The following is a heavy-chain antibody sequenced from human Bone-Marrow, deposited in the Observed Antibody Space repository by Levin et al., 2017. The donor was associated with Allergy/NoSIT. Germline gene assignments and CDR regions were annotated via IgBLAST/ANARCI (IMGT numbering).Heavy chain of an antibody. J-gene: IGHJ4*02. CDR3: ARYGGWYFNY. CDR1: GFSFSSSW. Sequence: GESLKISCTASGFSFSSSWMSWVRQAPGKGLEWVANIKQDGSNTNYVDSVEGRFTISRDNGKNTMFLEMNSLRAEDTAVYYCARYGGWYFNYWGQGTQVTVSS. V-gene: IGHV3-7*01. D-gene: IGHD6-19*01. CDR2: IKQDGSNT.